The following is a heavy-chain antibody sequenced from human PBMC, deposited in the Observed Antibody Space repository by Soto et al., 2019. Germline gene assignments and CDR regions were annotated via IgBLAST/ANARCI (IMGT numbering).Heavy chain of an antibody. CDR3: ARAGGSYRGGDDAFDI. D-gene: IGHD1-26*01. Sequence: EVQLVESGGGLVKPGGSLRLSCAASGFTFSSYSMNWVRQAPGKGLEWVSSISSSSSYIYYADSVKGRFTISRDNAKNSLYLQMNSLRAEDTAVYYCARAGGSYRGGDDAFDIWGQGTMVTVSS. CDR1: GFTFSSYS. CDR2: ISSSSSYI. V-gene: IGHV3-21*01. J-gene: IGHJ3*02.